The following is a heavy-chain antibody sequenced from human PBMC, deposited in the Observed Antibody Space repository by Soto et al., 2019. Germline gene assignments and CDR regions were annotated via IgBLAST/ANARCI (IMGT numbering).Heavy chain of an antibody. Sequence: EVQLLESGGGLVQPGGSLRLSCAASGFTFSSYAMTWVRQAPGKGLEWVSSISGSGGDTYYADSVKGRFTISRDISKNILYLQMNSLRAEDTAVYYCAEDFSSGYYAFDYWGQGTLVTVSS. D-gene: IGHD3-22*01. CDR2: ISGSGGDT. J-gene: IGHJ4*02. CDR1: GFTFSSYA. V-gene: IGHV3-23*01. CDR3: AEDFSSGYYAFDY.